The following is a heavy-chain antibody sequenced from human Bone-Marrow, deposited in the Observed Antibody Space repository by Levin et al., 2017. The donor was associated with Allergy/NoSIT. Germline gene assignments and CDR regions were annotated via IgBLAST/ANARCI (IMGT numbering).Heavy chain of an antibody. CDR1: GFTFNRHG. D-gene: IGHD2-8*02. J-gene: IGHJ3*01. V-gene: IGHV3-33*01. CDR2: IWDDGGNK. CDR3: AREMEYCTGGYCPVYDAFDV. Sequence: PGGSLRLSCAASGFTFNRHGMHWIRQAPGKGLEWVAVIWDDGGNKYYVDSVKGRFTVSRDNSKNTLYLQMNSLRAEDTAVYYCAREMEYCTGGYCPVYDAFDVWGQGTVVTVSS.